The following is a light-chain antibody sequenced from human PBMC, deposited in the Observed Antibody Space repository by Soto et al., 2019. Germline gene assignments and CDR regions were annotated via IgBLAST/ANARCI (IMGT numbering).Light chain of an antibody. V-gene: IGLV1-40*01. Sequence: QSVLTQPPSVSGAPGQRVTISCTGSSSNIGAPFDVHWYQHFPGAVPKLLIYGNNKRPSWVPDRFSGSKSGSSASPAITGLQAEDEADYYCQSYDGSLSAVVFGGGTKVTVL. J-gene: IGLJ2*01. CDR3: QSYDGSLSAVV. CDR2: GNN. CDR1: SSNIGAPFD.